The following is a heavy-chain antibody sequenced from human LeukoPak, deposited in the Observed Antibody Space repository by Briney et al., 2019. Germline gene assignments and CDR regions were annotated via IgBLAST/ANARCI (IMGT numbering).Heavy chain of an antibody. CDR2: IYYSGST. D-gene: IGHD6-13*01. J-gene: IGHJ4*02. Sequence: SETLSLTCAVSGGSISSSSYYWGWIRQPPGKGREWIGSIYYSGSTYYNPSLKSRVTISVDTSKKQFSLKLSSVTAADTAVYYCARTTDSSSWYFFYYWGQGTLVTVSS. CDR3: ARTTDSSSWYFFYY. CDR1: GGSISSSSYY. V-gene: IGHV4-39*01.